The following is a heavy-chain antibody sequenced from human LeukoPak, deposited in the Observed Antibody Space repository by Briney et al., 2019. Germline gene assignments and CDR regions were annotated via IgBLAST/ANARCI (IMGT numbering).Heavy chain of an antibody. V-gene: IGHV3-30*02. CDR2: IWYDGSNK. CDR3: AKDRVPGGYYDFWSGYYSDVDY. D-gene: IGHD3-3*01. Sequence: HPGGSLRLSCAASGFTFSSYGMHWVRQAPGKGLVWVAVIWYDGSNKFYAVSVKGRFTIPRDNSKNTLYLQMNSLRAEDTAVYYCAKDRVPGGYYDFWSGYYSDVDYWGQGTLVTVSS. J-gene: IGHJ4*02. CDR1: GFTFSSYG.